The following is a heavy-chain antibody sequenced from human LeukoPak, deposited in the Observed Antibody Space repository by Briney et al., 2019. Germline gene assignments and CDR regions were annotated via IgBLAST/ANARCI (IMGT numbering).Heavy chain of an antibody. J-gene: IGHJ4*02. CDR3: TGAPPYSSGWSKGVLAY. V-gene: IGHV4-59*01. D-gene: IGHD6-19*01. Sequence: SETLSLTCTVYGGSISSYYWSWIRQPPGKGLEWIGDIYYSGSTNYNPSLKSRATISVDTSKNQSSPKLNSVASADTAVYYCTGAPPYSSGWSKGVLAYWGQGNLVTVSS. CDR1: GGSISSYY. CDR2: IYYSGST.